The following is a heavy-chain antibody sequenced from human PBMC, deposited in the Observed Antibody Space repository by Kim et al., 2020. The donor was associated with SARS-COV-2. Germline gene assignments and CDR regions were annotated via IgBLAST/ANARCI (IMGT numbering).Heavy chain of an antibody. CDR3: ARDRGLRLGELSSGD. D-gene: IGHD3-16*02. Sequence: SVKVSCKASGGTFSSYAISWVRQAPGQGLEWMGRIIPILGIANYAQKFQGRVTITADKSTSTAYMELSSLRSEDTAVYYCARDRGLRLGELSSGDWGQGTLVTVSS. CDR2: IIPILGIA. V-gene: IGHV1-69*04. CDR1: GGTFSSYA. J-gene: IGHJ4*02.